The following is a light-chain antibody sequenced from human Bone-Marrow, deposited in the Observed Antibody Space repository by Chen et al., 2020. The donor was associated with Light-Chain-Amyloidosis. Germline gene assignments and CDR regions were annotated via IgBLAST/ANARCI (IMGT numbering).Light chain of an antibody. V-gene: IGLV2-14*03. J-gene: IGLJ1*01. CDR1: SRDVGDSNY. CDR2: DVS. CDR3: SSDTTSYSYV. Sequence: QSALTQPASVSGSPGQSMTISCPGGSRDVGDSNYGSWYQQLPGKAPVLIIYDVSHRPSGVSDRFSGSKSDNTDSLTISGLQDEDEYDFYCSSDTTSYSYVFGTGTKVSVL.